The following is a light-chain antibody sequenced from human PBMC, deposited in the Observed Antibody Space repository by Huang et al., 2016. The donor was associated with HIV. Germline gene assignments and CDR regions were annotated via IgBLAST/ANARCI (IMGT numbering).Light chain of an antibody. Sequence: DIVMTQSPATLSVSPGERATLSCRASRSVTSNLAWYQQKPGQAPRLLIYEASTRAIGIPARFSGSGSGTEFTLTISSLQSEDFAVYYCQQYNNWPPVTFGGGTKVEIK. CDR3: QQYNNWPPVT. CDR1: RSVTSN. J-gene: IGKJ4*01. CDR2: EAS. V-gene: IGKV3-15*01.